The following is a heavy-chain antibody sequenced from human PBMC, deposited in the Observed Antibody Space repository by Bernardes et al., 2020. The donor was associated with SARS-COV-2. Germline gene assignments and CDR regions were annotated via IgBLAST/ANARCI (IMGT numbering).Heavy chain of an antibody. Sequence: ASVKVSCKASGYTFTGYYMHWVRQAPGQGLEWMGWINPNSGGTNYAQKFQGWVTMTRDTSISTAYMELSRLRSDDTAVYYCARGVDYCISTSCYGYYYYGMDVWGQGTTVTVS. V-gene: IGHV1-2*04. J-gene: IGHJ6*02. CDR2: INPNSGGT. D-gene: IGHD2-2*01. CDR3: ARGVDYCISTSCYGYYYYGMDV. CDR1: GYTFTGYY.